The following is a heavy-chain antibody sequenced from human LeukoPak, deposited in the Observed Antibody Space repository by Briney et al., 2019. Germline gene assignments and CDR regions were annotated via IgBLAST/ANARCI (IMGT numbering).Heavy chain of an antibody. CDR2: IYYSGGT. V-gene: IGHV4-59*01. CDR1: GGSISSYY. Sequence: SESLSLTCTVSGGSISSYYWSWIRQPPGKGLEWIGYIYYSGGTNYNPALKSRGAISLDTSKTQFSLTLSSVTAADSAVYYCARGHDYYRSGRQSWLDPWGQGILVTVSS. CDR3: ARGHDYYRSGRQSWLDP. J-gene: IGHJ5*02. D-gene: IGHD3-10*01.